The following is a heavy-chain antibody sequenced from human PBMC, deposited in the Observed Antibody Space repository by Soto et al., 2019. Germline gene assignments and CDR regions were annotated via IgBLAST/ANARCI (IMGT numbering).Heavy chain of an antibody. CDR3: AKVGIGNHDSGSGSWDA. CDR2: TSSSGGSTYT. V-gene: IGHV3-23*01. CDR1: GFTFSSEA. D-gene: IGHD3-10*01. Sequence: EVQLLESGGGFVQPGGSLRLSCAASGFTFSSEAMNWVRQAPGKGLEWVAATSSSGGSTYTYYADAVKGRFTISRDNSKNTVYLHMSSLRAEDTAVYYCAKVGIGNHDSGSGSWDAWGQGTTVTVS. J-gene: IGHJ6*02.